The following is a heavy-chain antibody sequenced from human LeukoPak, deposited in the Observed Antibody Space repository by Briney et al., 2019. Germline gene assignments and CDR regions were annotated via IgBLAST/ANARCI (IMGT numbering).Heavy chain of an antibody. Sequence: SVKVSCKASGGTFSSYAISWVRQAPGQGLEWMGGIIPIFGTANYAQKFQGRVTITADESTSTAYMELSSPRSEDTAVYYCAREGTMVRGVIIRTGWFDPWGQGTLVTVSS. CDR1: GGTFSSYA. J-gene: IGHJ5*02. V-gene: IGHV1-69*13. CDR2: IIPIFGTA. D-gene: IGHD3-10*01. CDR3: AREGTMVRGVIIRTGWFDP.